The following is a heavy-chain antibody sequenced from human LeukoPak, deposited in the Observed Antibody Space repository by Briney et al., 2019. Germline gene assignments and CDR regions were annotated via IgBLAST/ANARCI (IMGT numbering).Heavy chain of an antibody. CDR1: GGTFSSYA. CDR3: ASSVDTAMVRPFDY. V-gene: IGHV1-69*05. CDR2: ITPIFGTA. Sequence: SVKVSCKASGGTFSSYAISWVRQAPGQGLEWMGGITPIFGTANYAQKFQGRVTITTDESTSTAYMELSSLRSEDTAVYYCASSVDTAMVRPFDYWGQGTLVTVSS. J-gene: IGHJ4*02. D-gene: IGHD5-18*01.